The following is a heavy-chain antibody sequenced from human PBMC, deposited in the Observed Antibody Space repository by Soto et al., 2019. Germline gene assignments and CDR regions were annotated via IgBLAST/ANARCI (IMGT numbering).Heavy chain of an antibody. CDR2: ISYDGSNK. D-gene: IGHD4-4*01. Sequence: GGSLRLSCAASGFTFSSYAMHWVRQAPGKGLEWVAVISYDGSNKYYADSVKGRFTISRDNSKNTLYLQMNSLRAEDTAVYYCARASTVGGMDVWGQGTTVTVSS. CDR1: GFTFSSYA. CDR3: ARASTVGGMDV. J-gene: IGHJ6*02. V-gene: IGHV3-30-3*01.